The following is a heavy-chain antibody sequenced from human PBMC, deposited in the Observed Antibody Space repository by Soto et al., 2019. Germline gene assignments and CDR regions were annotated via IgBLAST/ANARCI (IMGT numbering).Heavy chain of an antibody. CDR3: ARDGGVAVAVDAFDS. D-gene: IGHD6-19*01. Sequence: EAQLVESGGGVVRPGGSLTLSCAASGFRFDDFGMSWVRQAPGKGLEWVSGITWNGVTTGYVKSVKGRFTISRDNAKNSLYLQMGSLRAEDTAIYYCARDGGVAVAVDAFDSWGQGTMVSVSS. V-gene: IGHV3-20*04. CDR2: ITWNGVTT. J-gene: IGHJ3*02. CDR1: GFRFDDFG.